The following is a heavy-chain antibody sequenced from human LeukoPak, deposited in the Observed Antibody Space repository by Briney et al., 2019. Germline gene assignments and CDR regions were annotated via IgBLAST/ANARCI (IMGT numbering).Heavy chain of an antibody. CDR2: IYYSGST. CDR3: ARARIAAAGLNWFDP. Sequence: PSQTLSLTCTVSGGSISSFYWSWIRQPAGKGLEWIGYIYYSGSTNYNPSLKSRVTISVDTSKNQFSLKLSSVTAADTAVYYCARARIAAAGLNWFDPWGQGTLVTVSS. V-gene: IGHV4-59*01. D-gene: IGHD6-13*01. J-gene: IGHJ5*02. CDR1: GGSISSFY.